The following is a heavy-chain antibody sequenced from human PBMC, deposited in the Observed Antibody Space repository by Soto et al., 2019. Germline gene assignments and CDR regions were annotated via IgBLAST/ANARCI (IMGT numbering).Heavy chain of an antibody. V-gene: IGHV1-69*13. CDR1: GGTFSSYA. D-gene: IGHD1-7*01. J-gene: IGHJ6*02. CDR2: IIPIFGTA. Sequence: AASVKVSCKASGGTFSSYAISWVRQAPGQGLEWMGGIIPIFGTANYAQKFQGRVTITADESTSTAYMELSSLRSEDTAVYYCARDPQLHYYYYGMDVWGQGTTVTVSS. CDR3: ARDPQLHYYYYGMDV.